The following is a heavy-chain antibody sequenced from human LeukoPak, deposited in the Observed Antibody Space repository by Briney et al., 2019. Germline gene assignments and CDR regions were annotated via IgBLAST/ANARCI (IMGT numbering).Heavy chain of an antibody. D-gene: IGHD3-22*01. CDR2: IGGSGGST. J-gene: IGHJ4*02. Sequence: GGSLRLSCTASGFTFSNYAMTWVRQAPGKGLEWLSVIGGSGGSTYHADSVKGRFTISRDNSKNTLFLQMNSLGAEDTAVYYCTKKTSYYDSSGALDYWGQGTLVTVSS. V-gene: IGHV3-23*01. CDR1: GFTFSNYA. CDR3: TKKTSYYDSSGALDY.